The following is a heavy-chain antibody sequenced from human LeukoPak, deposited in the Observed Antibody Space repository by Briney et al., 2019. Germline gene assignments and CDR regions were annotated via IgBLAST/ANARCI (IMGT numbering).Heavy chain of an antibody. J-gene: IGHJ4*02. CDR3: ARGNPGPDY. CDR1: GFTFSSHE. Sequence: TGGSLRLSCADSGFTFSSHEMNWVRQAPGKGLVWVSYISSSGSTIYYADSVKGRFTISRDNAKNSLYLQMNSLRVEDTAVYYCARGNPGPDYWGQGTLVTVSS. CDR2: ISSSGSTI. V-gene: IGHV3-48*03. D-gene: IGHD1-1*01.